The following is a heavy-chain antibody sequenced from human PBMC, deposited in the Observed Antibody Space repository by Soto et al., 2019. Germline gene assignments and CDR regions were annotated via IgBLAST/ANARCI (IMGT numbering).Heavy chain of an antibody. CDR1: GYTFTSYY. CDR3: ARDLSGYDYNFDY. D-gene: IGHD5-12*01. Sequence: ASVKVSCKASGYTFTSYYMHWVRQAPGQGLEWMGIINPSGGSTSYAQKFQGRVTMTRDTSKSTVYMEMNSLRAEDTAVYYCARDLSGYDYNFDYWGQGTLVTVSS. CDR2: INPSGGST. V-gene: IGHV1-46*01. J-gene: IGHJ4*02.